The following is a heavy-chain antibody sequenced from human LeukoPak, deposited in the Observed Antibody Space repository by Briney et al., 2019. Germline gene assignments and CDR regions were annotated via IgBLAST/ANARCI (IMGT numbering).Heavy chain of an antibody. CDR3: ARGYDLLTGYLYYFDY. Sequence: PGGSLRLSCAASGFTFSSYSMNWVRQAPGKGLEWVAVISYDGTNKYYADSVKGRFTISRDNSKNTLYLQMNSLRAEDTAVFYCARGYDLLTGYLYYFDYWGQGTLVTVSS. D-gene: IGHD3-9*01. V-gene: IGHV3-30*05. CDR1: GFTFSSYS. J-gene: IGHJ4*02. CDR2: ISYDGTNK.